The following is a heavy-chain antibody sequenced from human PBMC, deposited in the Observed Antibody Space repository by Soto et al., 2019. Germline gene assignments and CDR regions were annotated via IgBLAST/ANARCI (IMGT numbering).Heavy chain of an antibody. Sequence: ASVKVSCKVSGYTLTELSMHWVRQAPGKGLEWMGGFDPEDGETIYAQKFQGRVTMTEDTSTDIAYMELSSLRSEDTAVYYCATDLSQLERQTDFDYWGQGTLVTVSS. CDR1: GYTLTELS. J-gene: IGHJ4*02. V-gene: IGHV1-24*01. CDR3: ATDLSQLERQTDFDY. CDR2: FDPEDGET. D-gene: IGHD3-3*01.